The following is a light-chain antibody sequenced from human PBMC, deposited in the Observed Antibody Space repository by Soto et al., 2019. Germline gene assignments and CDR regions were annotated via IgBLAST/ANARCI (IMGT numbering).Light chain of an antibody. V-gene: IGKV3-20*01. CDR3: QQYASSPVYT. Sequence: EIVLTQSPGTLSLSPGERATLSCRASQSVSSSYLAWYQQKPGQPPRLLIYGASSRATGIPDMFSGSGSGTDFTLTISRLEPEDFAVYYCQQYASSPVYTFGQGTKLEIK. CDR2: GAS. CDR1: QSVSSSY. J-gene: IGKJ2*01.